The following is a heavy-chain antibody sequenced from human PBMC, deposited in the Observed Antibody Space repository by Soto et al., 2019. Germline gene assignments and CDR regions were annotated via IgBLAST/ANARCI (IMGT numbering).Heavy chain of an antibody. CDR1: GFLVSSNY. Sequence: EVPLVESGGDLVQPGRSLRLSCAASGFLVSSNYMSWVRQAPGKGLEWVSIIYSGSNTHYADSVKGRFTISRDNSRNTLYLQLNNRRVDDTAVYYCASGFRLEGAYGAGAFFDSWGQGTLVTVSS. D-gene: IGHD1-26*01. CDR2: IYSGSNT. CDR3: ASGFRLEGAYGAGAFFDS. J-gene: IGHJ4*02. V-gene: IGHV3-66*01.